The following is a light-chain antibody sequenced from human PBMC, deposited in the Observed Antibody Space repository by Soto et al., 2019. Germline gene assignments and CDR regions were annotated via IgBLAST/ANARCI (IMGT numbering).Light chain of an antibody. CDR2: GAS. J-gene: IGKJ1*01. Sequence: EIVMTQSPAILSVSPGERATLSCRASQSISSSLGWYQQKPGQAPRLLIYGASTRATGIPARFSGSGSGTACTLTISSLQSEDFAVYYCHHYDNWRTWTFGQGTRVEIK. CDR1: QSISSS. V-gene: IGKV3-15*01. CDR3: HHYDNWRTWT.